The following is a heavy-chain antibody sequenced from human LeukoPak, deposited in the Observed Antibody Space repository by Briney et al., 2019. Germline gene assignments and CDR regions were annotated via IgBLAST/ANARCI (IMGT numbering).Heavy chain of an antibody. CDR1: GYSFSNYW. V-gene: IGHV5-51*01. Sequence: GESLKISCQGSGYSFSNYWIGWVRQMPGKGLEWMGVIYPEDSDARYSPSFQGQVTISADKSISTAYLQWNSLQASDTGMYYCARQSGFSYGDFEYWGQGTLVTVSS. J-gene: IGHJ4*02. D-gene: IGHD5-18*01. CDR3: ARQSGFSYGDFEY. CDR2: IYPEDSDA.